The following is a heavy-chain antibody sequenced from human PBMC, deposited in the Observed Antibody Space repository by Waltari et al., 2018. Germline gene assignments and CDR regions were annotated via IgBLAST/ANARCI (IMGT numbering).Heavy chain of an antibody. V-gene: IGHV4-61*01. CDR2: IYYSGSP. CDR3: AREVASIYYYDSGGYYYFDY. J-gene: IGHJ4*02. Sequence: QVQLQESGPGLVKPSETLSLTCIVSGGSVSSDSYYWSWIRQPPGKGLEWIGYIYYSGSPNYNPPLKSRGTVSVDTSRNQFSLKLSSVTAADTAVYYCAREVASIYYYDSGGYYYFDYWGQGTLVTVSS. D-gene: IGHD3-22*01. CDR1: GGSVSSDSYY.